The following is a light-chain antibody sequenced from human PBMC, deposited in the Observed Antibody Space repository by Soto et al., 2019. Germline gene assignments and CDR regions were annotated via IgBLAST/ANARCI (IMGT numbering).Light chain of an antibody. CDR1: QSVLYSSNNKNY. V-gene: IGKV4-1*01. J-gene: IGKJ1*01. CDR3: QQYYSTPWT. Sequence: DIVMTQSPDSLAVSLGERATINCKSSQSVLYSSNNKNYLAWYQQKPGQPPKLLIYWASTRESGVPDRFSGSASGPDFTLTISSLQAEDVAVYYCQQYYSTPWTFGQGTKVEIK. CDR2: WAS.